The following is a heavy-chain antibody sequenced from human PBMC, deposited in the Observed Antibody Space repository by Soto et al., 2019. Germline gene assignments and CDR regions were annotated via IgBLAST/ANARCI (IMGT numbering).Heavy chain of an antibody. CDR2: INHSGST. D-gene: IGHD6-13*01. V-gene: IGHV4-34*01. CDR1: GGSFSGYY. Sequence: SETLSLTCAVYGGSFSGYYWSWIRQPPGKGLEWIGEINHSGSTNYNPSLKSRVTISVDTSKNQFSLKLSSVTAADTAVYYCARAGIAAAGPALNYWGQGTLVTVSS. J-gene: IGHJ4*02. CDR3: ARAGIAAAGPALNY.